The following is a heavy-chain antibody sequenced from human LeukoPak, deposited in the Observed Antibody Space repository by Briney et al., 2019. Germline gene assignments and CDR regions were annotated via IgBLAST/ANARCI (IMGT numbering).Heavy chain of an antibody. D-gene: IGHD6-19*01. CDR3: ARRIAVPGHDAFDV. Sequence: ASVKVSCKASGYTFTGYYMHWVRQAPGQGLEWMGWVNPKNGDTNYARKFQGSVAMARDTSIRTAYMDLKRLRSDDTAIYFCARRIAVPGHDAFDVWGQGTLVTVSS. CDR2: VNPKNGDT. J-gene: IGHJ3*01. CDR1: GYTFTGYY. V-gene: IGHV1-2*02.